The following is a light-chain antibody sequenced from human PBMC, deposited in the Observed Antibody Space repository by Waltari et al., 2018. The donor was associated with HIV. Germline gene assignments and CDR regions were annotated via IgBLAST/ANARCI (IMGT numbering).Light chain of an antibody. V-gene: IGLV2-23*02. Sequence: QSALTQPASVSGSFGQSITISCTGTSSVVGSYNLVSWYQHHPGKAPKLIIYAVSKRPSGVSNRFSDSKSGNTASLTVSGLQAEDEADYYCCSYAGNSIPFGGGTKLTVL. J-gene: IGLJ2*01. CDR3: CSYAGNSIP. CDR2: AVS. CDR1: SSVVGSYNL.